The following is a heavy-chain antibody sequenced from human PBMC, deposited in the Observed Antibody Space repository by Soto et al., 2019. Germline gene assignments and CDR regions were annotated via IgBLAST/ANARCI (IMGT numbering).Heavy chain of an antibody. CDR2: IYYSGST. CDR3: ARAGYSSSWYPGETHYGMDV. CDR1: GGSISSYY. V-gene: IGHV4-59*01. Sequence: PSATLSLTCTVSGGSISSYYWSWIRQPPGKGLERIGYIYYSGSTNYNPSLKSRVTISVDTSKNQFSLKLSSVTAADTAVYYCARAGYSSSWYPGETHYGMDVWGQGTTVTVSS. J-gene: IGHJ6*02. D-gene: IGHD6-13*01.